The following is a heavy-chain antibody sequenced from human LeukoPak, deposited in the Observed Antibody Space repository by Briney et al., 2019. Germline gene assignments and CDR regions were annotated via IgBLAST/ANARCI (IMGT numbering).Heavy chain of an antibody. D-gene: IGHD3-10*01. CDR1: GYNFTNYC. CDR3: ARPLTILRGVVTSSDY. CDR2: IYPGDSDT. J-gene: IGHJ4*02. Sequence: GESLKISCKVSGYNFTNYCIAWVRQMPGKGLEWMGIIYPGDSDTRYSPSFQGQVTISADKSISTAYLQWSSLEASDTAMYYCARPLTILRGVVTSSDYWGQGTLVTVSS. V-gene: IGHV5-51*01.